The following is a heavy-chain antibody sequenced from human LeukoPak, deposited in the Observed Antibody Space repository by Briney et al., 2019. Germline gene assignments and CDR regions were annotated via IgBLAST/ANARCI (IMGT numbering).Heavy chain of an antibody. D-gene: IGHD2-15*01. V-gene: IGHV4-59*08. CDR1: GGSISSYY. J-gene: IGHJ5*02. CDR2: VYYSGDT. CDR3: ARHFCSGGSCYFSHRFDP. Sequence: SETLSLTCSVSGGSISSYYWSWMRQSPGKGLEWIGYVYYSGDTNYNPSLKSRVTISTDTSKNQFSLKLSSVTAADTAMYYCARHFCSGGSCYFSHRFDPWGQGILVTVSS.